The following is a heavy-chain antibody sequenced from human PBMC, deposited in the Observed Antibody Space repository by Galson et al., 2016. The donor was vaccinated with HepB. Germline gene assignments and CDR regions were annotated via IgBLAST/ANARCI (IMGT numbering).Heavy chain of an antibody. CDR1: GFTFSSSS. Sequence: SLRLSCAASGFTFSSSSLNWVRQAPGKGLEWVASISATSSYIYYADSVKGRFTISRDNAKSSLFLQMDSLRAEDMALYYCARMAPEASGFDYWGQGTLVTVSS. D-gene: IGHD2-15*01. V-gene: IGHV3-21*01. CDR2: ISATSSYI. CDR3: ARMAPEASGFDY. J-gene: IGHJ4*02.